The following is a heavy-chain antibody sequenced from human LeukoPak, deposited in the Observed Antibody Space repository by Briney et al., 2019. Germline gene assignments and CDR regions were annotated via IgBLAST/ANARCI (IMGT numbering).Heavy chain of an antibody. CDR3: ARQYFDY. Sequence: SETLSLTCAVYGGSFSGYYWSWIRQPPGKGLEWIGYIYYSGSTNYNPSLKSRVTVSVDTSKNQFSLKLSSVTAADTAVYYCARQYFDYWGQGTLVTVPS. CDR2: IYYSGST. V-gene: IGHV4-59*08. J-gene: IGHJ4*02. CDR1: GGSFSGYY.